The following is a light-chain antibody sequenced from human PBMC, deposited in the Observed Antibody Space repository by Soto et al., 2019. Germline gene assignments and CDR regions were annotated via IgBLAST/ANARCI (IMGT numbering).Light chain of an antibody. Sequence: QSVLTQPASGSGSPGQSITISCNGTSSDVGGYNYVSWYQQHPGKAPQLMSYEVSNRPSGVSNRCSGSKSGNTASLTISGLQADDEADYYCSSYTSNSTLDVFGTGTKVTLL. CDR2: EVS. V-gene: IGLV2-14*01. CDR3: SSYTSNSTLDV. J-gene: IGLJ1*01. CDR1: SSDVGGYNY.